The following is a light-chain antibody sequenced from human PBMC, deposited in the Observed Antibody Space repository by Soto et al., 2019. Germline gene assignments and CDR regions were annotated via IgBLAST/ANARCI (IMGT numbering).Light chain of an antibody. V-gene: IGLV2-23*01. Sequence: QSVLTQPASVSGSPGQSITISCTGTSSDVGSYNLVSWYQQHPGKAPKLIIYEDNKGPSGVSDRFSGSKSGNTASLTISGLQAEDEADYYCCSYAGSNTYVFGAGTKLTVL. J-gene: IGLJ1*01. CDR1: SSDVGSYNL. CDR3: CSYAGSNTYV. CDR2: EDN.